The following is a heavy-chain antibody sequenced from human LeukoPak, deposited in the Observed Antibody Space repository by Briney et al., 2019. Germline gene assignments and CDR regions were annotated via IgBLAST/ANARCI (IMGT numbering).Heavy chain of an antibody. D-gene: IGHD3-9*01. CDR1: GYTFTSYY. CDR2: INPSGGST. Sequence: ASVKVSCKASGYTFTSYYMHWVRQPPGQGLEWMGIINPSGGSTSYAQKFQGRVTMTRDTSTSTAYMELSSLRSEDTAVYYCATGGRDILTGYSNWFDPWGQGTLVTVSS. J-gene: IGHJ5*02. CDR3: ATGGRDILTGYSNWFDP. V-gene: IGHV1-46*01.